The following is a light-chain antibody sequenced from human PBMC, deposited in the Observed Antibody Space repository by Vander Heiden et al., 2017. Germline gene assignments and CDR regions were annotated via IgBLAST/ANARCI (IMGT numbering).Light chain of an antibody. J-gene: IGLJ1*01. CDR3: CSYAGSYVYV. CDR2: DVA. V-gene: IGLV2-11*01. CDR1: SSDVGGYNY. Sequence: QSALTQPRSVSGSPGQSVTISCTGTSSDVGGYNYVSWYQQHPGKAPKLMIYDVAQGPSGVPDRFSGSKSGNTASRTISGLQAEDEADYYCCSYAGSYVYVFGTGTTVTVL.